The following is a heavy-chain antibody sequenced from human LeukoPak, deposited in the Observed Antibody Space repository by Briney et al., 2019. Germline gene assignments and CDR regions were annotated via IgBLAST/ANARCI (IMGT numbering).Heavy chain of an antibody. Sequence: ASVKVSCKASGYTFTSYGISWVRQAPGQGLEWMGWISAYNGNTNYAQKLQGRVTMTTDTSTSTAYMELRSLRSDDTAVYCCARYCSSTSCYEGGDDYWGQGTLVTVSS. CDR1: GYTFTSYG. D-gene: IGHD2-2*01. CDR3: ARYCSSTSCYEGGDDY. V-gene: IGHV1-18*01. J-gene: IGHJ4*02. CDR2: ISAYNGNT.